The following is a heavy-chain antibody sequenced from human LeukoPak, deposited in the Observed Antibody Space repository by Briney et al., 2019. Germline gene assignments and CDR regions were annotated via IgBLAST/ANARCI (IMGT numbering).Heavy chain of an antibody. CDR2: ITSNGAYT. Sequence: GESLRLSCAASGFIFSDYTIHWVRQAPGKRLQSVSSITSNGAYTHYADSVKGRFTISRDNSRNAVFLQMGGLRIEDMAVYYCARVKMGATVSDYYYYYMDVWGKGTTVTVSS. J-gene: IGHJ6*03. CDR1: GFIFSDYT. CDR3: ARVKMGATVSDYYYYYMDV. V-gene: IGHV3-64*02. D-gene: IGHD1-26*01.